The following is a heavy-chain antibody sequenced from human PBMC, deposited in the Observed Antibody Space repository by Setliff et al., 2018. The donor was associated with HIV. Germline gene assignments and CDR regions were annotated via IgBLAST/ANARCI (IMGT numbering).Heavy chain of an antibody. D-gene: IGHD3-10*01. CDR3: ARGPRYGSGNYYYYYYYMDV. CDR2: IYHGGGT. Sequence: SETLSLTCTVSGGSISNSLWWSWVRQPSGKGPEWIGEIYHGGGTNYNPSLKSRVTISVDTSKNQFSLKLSSVTAADTAVYYCARGPRYGSGNYYYYYYYMDVWGKGTTVTVSS. J-gene: IGHJ6*03. V-gene: IGHV4-4*02. CDR1: GGSISNSLW.